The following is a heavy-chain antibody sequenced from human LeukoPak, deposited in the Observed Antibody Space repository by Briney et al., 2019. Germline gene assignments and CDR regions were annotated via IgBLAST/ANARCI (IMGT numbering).Heavy chain of an antibody. CDR3: ARHPIGQVAGFGLFDY. D-gene: IGHD6-19*01. J-gene: IGHJ4*02. CDR1: GYTFISYW. Sequence: GESLKISCKGSGYTFISYWIGWVRQTPGKGLEWMGIIYPGDSDTRYSPSFQGQVTISADKSISTACLQWSSLEAPDTAMYYCARHPIGQVAGFGLFDYWGQGTLVTVSS. V-gene: IGHV5-51*01. CDR2: IYPGDSDT.